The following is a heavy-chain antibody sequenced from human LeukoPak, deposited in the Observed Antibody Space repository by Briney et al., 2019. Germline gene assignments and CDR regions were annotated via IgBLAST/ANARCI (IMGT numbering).Heavy chain of an antibody. V-gene: IGHV3-21*01. CDR1: GFTFSSYS. CDR3: ARVEIFGVVIIQPPDY. J-gene: IGHJ4*02. D-gene: IGHD3-3*01. Sequence: GGTLRLSCAASGFTFSSYSMNWVRQAPGKGLEWVSSISSSSSYIYYADSVKGRFTISRDNAKNSLYLQMNSLRAEDTAVYYCARVEIFGVVIIQPPDYWGQGTLVTVSS. CDR2: ISSSSSYI.